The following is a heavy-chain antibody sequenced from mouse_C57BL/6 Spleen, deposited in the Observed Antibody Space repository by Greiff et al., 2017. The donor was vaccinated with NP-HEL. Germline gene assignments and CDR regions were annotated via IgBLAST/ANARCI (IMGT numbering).Heavy chain of an antibody. CDR2: IYPGDGDT. D-gene: IGHD3-3*01. J-gene: IGHJ2*01. CDR1: GYAFSSYW. V-gene: IGHV1-80*01. CDR3: ARNFDRDRGDY. Sequence: VQLQQSGAELVKPGASVKISCKASGYAFSSYWMNWVKQRPGKGLEWIGKIYPGDGDTNYNGKFKGKAKLTADKSSSTAYMQLSSLTSEDSAVYFCARNFDRDRGDYWGQGTTLTVSS.